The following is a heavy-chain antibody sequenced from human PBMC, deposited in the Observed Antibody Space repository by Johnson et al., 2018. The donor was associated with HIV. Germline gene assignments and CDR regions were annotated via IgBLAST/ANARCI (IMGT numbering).Heavy chain of an antibody. Sequence: EVQLVESGGGLVQPGGSLRLSCAASGFTFDNYGMSWVRQAPGKGLEWVANIKQDGSEKYYVNSVKGRFTISRDDPKNSLYLQMNSMRAEDTAVYYCARGSGLADAFDIWGQGTMVTVSS. J-gene: IGHJ3*02. CDR1: GFTFDNYG. V-gene: IGHV3-7*01. D-gene: IGHD5/OR15-5a*01. CDR2: IKQDGSEK. CDR3: ARGSGLADAFDI.